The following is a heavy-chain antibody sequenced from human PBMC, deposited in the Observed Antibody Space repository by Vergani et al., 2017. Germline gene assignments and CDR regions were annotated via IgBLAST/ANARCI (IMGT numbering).Heavy chain of an antibody. Sequence: QVQVVQSGAEVKKSGASVKVSCKTSGYTFSNYYMHWVRQAPGQGLEWMGIINPSGGHTNYAEKFQGRVTMTRDTSTSTVYMELSSLRSEDTAIYYCARGDYCILTGDRYWGQGTLVTVSA. CDR2: INPSGGHT. J-gene: IGHJ4*02. D-gene: IGHD3-9*01. CDR1: GYTFSNYY. V-gene: IGHV1-46*03. CDR3: ARGDYCILTGDRY.